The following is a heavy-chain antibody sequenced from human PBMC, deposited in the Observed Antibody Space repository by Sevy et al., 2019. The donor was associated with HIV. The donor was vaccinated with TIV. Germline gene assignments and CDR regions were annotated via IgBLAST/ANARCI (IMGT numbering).Heavy chain of an antibody. V-gene: IGHV2-5*02. CDR2: IYWDDDK. D-gene: IGHD2-21*02. J-gene: IGHJ4*02. CDR3: ARGGKGCGGDCYFFDY. Sequence: SGPTLVKPTQTLTLTCTFSGFSLSTSGVGVGWIRQPPGKALEWLALIYWDDDKRYSPSLQSRLTITKDTSKNQVVLTMTNMDPVDTATYYCARGGKGCGGDCYFFDYWGQGTLVTVSS. CDR1: GFSLSTSGVG.